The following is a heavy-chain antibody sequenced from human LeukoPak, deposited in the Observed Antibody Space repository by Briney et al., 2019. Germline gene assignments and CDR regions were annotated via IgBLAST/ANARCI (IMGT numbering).Heavy chain of an antibody. D-gene: IGHD1-26*01. J-gene: IGHJ4*02. V-gene: IGHV1-2*02. CDR2: INPNSGST. Sequence: ASVKVSCKASGYTFTGYYMHWVRQAPGQGLEWMGWINPNSGSTNYAQKFQGRVTMTRDTSISTAYMELSRLRSDDTAVYYCATLGGYSGSYYGDYWGQGTLVTVSS. CDR3: ATLGGYSGSYYGDY. CDR1: GYTFTGYY.